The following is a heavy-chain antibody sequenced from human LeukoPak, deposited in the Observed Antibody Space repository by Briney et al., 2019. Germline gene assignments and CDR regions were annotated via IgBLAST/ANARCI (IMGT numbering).Heavy chain of an antibody. D-gene: IGHD3-16*01. V-gene: IGHV3-48*03. CDR1: GFTFSSYE. Sequence: GGSLRLSCAASGFTFSSYEMNWVRQAPGKGLEWVSYISSSGSTIYYADSVKGRFTISRDNAKNSLYLQMNSLRAEDTAVYYCAREPLWGEAFDYWGQGTLVTVSS. CDR3: AREPLWGEAFDY. CDR2: ISSSGSTI. J-gene: IGHJ4*02.